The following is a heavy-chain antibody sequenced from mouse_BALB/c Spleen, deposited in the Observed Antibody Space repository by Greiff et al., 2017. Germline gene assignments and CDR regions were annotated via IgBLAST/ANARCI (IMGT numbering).Heavy chain of an antibody. CDR2: ISSGGGST. V-gene: IGHV5-12-1*01. D-gene: IGHD2-4*01. Sequence: EVQRVESGGGLVKPGGSLTLSCAASGFAFSSYDMSWVRQTPEKRLEWVAYISSGGGSTYYPDTVKGRFTISRDNAKNTLYLQMSSLKSEDTAMYYCARGLGLPCYFDYWGQGTTLTVSS. J-gene: IGHJ2*01. CDR3: ARGLGLPCYFDY. CDR1: GFAFSSYD.